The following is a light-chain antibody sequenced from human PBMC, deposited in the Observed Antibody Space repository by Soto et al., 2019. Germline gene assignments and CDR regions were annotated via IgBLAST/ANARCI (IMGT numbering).Light chain of an antibody. CDR3: QQYGRSHTFI. Sequence: EIVLTHSPCTLSLSPGCRSNLSCRASQSISSNFLAWYQHKPGQSPRLLIYGGSTRVTGIPDRFSGSGSGTDFTLTISRLETEDFAVYYCQQYGRSHTFIFGPGTKVDIK. V-gene: IGKV3-20*01. J-gene: IGKJ3*01. CDR1: QSISSNF. CDR2: GGS.